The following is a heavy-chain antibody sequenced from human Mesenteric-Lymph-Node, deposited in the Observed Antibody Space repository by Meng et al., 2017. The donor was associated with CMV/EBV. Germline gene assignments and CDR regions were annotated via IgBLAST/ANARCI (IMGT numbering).Heavy chain of an antibody. CDR2: ISGSGDST. Sequence: GESLKISCAASGFTFSTSSMNWVRQAPGKGLEWVSTISGSGDSTYFADSVKGRFTISRDNSRNSLYLQMNSLRAEDTAVYYCAKGRGYCSGGSCYSDYWGQGTLVTVSS. CDR1: GFTFSTSS. CDR3: AKGRGYCSGGSCYSDY. J-gene: IGHJ4*02. D-gene: IGHD2-15*01. V-gene: IGHV3-23*01.